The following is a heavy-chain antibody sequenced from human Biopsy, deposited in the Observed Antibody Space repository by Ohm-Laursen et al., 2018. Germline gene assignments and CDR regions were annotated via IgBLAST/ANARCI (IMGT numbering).Heavy chain of an antibody. J-gene: IGHJ6*02. CDR1: GYSFTKYY. Sequence: GSSVKVSCKASGYSFTKYYINWVRQAPGQGLEWVGIINPTGGTASYAEKFQGRVTLTRDRSTGTVYLELNSLISEDTALYYCARDETGSSVFGPYYYGMDVWGQGTTVTVSS. CDR2: INPTGGTA. V-gene: IGHV1-46*01. CDR3: ARDETGSSVFGPYYYGMDV. D-gene: IGHD3-9*01.